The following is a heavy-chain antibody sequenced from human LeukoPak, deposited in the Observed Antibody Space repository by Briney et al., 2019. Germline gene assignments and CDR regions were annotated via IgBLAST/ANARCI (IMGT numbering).Heavy chain of an antibody. CDR1: GGTFSSYA. CDR2: IIPILGIA. Sequence: ASVKVSCKASGGTFSSYAISWVRQAPGQGLEWMGRIIPILGIANYAQKFQGRVTITADKSTSTAYMELSSLRSEDTAVYYCASGSCSGGSCYSWADYWGQGTLVTVSP. V-gene: IGHV1-69*04. J-gene: IGHJ4*02. CDR3: ASGSCSGGSCYSWADY. D-gene: IGHD2-15*01.